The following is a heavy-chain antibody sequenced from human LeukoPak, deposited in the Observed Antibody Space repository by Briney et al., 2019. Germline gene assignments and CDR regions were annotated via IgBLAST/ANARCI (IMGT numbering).Heavy chain of an antibody. CDR3: ARQPNKHLFDY. CDR1: GGSISSYY. V-gene: IGHV4-59*08. CDR2: IYYSGGT. J-gene: IGHJ4*02. Sequence: PSETLSLTCTVSGGSISSYYWSWIRQPPGKGLEWIGYIYYSGGTNYNPSLKSRVTMSVDTSRNQFSMKVTSATAADTAVYYCARQPNKHLFDYWGPGTPVTVSS.